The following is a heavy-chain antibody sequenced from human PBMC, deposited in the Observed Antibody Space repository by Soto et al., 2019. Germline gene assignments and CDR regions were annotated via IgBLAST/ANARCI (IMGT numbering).Heavy chain of an antibody. CDR1: GGSISSGDYY. J-gene: IGHJ4*02. CDR3: ASSRYGYTFYDY. CDR2: IDYSGST. V-gene: IGHV4-30-4*01. Sequence: QVQLQESGPGLVKPSQTLSLTCTVSGGSISSGDYYWSWIRQPPGKGLEWIGYIDYSGSTYFNPSLKRRLTISVDTSKNQFSLKLSSVTAADTAVYYCASSRYGYTFYDYWGQGTLVTVSS. D-gene: IGHD5-18*01.